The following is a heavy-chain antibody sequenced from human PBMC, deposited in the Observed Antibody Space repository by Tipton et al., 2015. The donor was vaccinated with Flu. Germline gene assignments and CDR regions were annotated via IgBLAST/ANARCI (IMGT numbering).Heavy chain of an antibody. J-gene: IGHJ4*02. D-gene: IGHD6-6*01. Sequence: QVQLVQSGAEVKKPGSSVKVSCKASGGTFSSYAISWVRQAPGQGLEWMGGIIPIFGTANYAQKFQGRVTITADESTSTAYMELSSLRSEDTAVYYCASGLSIAARRDLVYWGQGTLVTVSS. CDR2: IIPIFGTA. CDR3: ASGLSIAARRDLVY. CDR1: GGTFSSYA. V-gene: IGHV1-69*12.